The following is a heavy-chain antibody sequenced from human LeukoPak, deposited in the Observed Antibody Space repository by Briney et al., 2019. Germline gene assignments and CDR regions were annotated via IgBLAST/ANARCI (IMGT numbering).Heavy chain of an antibody. J-gene: IGHJ6*02. CDR2: IYSGGST. D-gene: IGHD5-18*01. Sequence: GGSLRLSCAASGFTVSSNYMSWVRQAPGKGLEWVSVIYSGGSTYYADSVKGRFTISRHNSKNTLYLQMNSLRAEDTAVYYCARAIVDTAMVNVRDYDYYYGMDVWGQGTTVTVSS. CDR3: ARAIVDTAMVNVRDYDYYYGMDV. V-gene: IGHV3-53*04. CDR1: GFTVSSNY.